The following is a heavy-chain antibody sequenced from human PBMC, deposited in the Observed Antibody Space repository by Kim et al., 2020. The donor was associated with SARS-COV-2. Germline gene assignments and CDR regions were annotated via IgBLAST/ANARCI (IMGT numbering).Heavy chain of an antibody. V-gene: IGHV3-33*06. CDR3: AKDRDDILTGYPVSDGMDV. D-gene: IGHD3-9*01. Sequence: GGSLRLSCAASGFTFSSYGMHWVRQAPGKGLEWVAVIWYDGSNKYYADSVKGRFTISRDNSKNTLYLQMNSLRAEDTAVYYCAKDRDDILTGYPVSDGMDVWGQGTTVTVSS. CDR2: IWYDGSNK. CDR1: GFTFSSYG. J-gene: IGHJ6*02.